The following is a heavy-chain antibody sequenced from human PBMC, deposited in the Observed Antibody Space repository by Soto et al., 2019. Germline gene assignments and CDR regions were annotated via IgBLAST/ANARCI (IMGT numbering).Heavy chain of an antibody. J-gene: IGHJ4*02. Sequence: ASVKVSCKASGYSFTGYYMHWVRQAPGQGLEWMGWINPNSGATNYAQNFQDRVTMTRDTSITTAYMELSRLKSDDTSMYYCVRAIAVAGTGFDYCAQGPLVTVSS. V-gene: IGHV1-2*02. CDR2: INPNSGAT. D-gene: IGHD6-19*01. CDR3: VRAIAVAGTGFDY. CDR1: GYSFTGYY.